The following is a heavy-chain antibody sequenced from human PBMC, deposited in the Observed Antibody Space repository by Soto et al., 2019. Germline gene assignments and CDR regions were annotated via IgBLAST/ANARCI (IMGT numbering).Heavy chain of an antibody. V-gene: IGHV3-33*01. CDR2: IRYDGSNI. CDR3: ARDGVGATAFWGYLDY. Sequence: QVQLVESGGGVVQPGRSLRLSCVASGFTFSGYGMHWVRQAPGKGLEWVAIIRYDGSNIYYADSVRGRFAISRDNSKNTWVLRMDSLGAEDTAVYYCARDGVGATAFWGYLDYWGQGGLVTVSS. D-gene: IGHD3-16*01. CDR1: GFTFSGYG. J-gene: IGHJ4*02.